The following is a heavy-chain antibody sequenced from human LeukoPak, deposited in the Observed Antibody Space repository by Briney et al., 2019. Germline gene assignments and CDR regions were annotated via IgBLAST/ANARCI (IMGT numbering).Heavy chain of an antibody. D-gene: IGHD2-15*01. CDR3: AKNGDRGAYCSGGSCYPYYYYYMDV. J-gene: IGHJ6*03. CDR2: IYSGGST. V-gene: IGHV3-53*01. CDR1: GFTVSRNY. Sequence: GGSLRLSCAASGFTVSRNYMSWVRQAPGKGLEWVSEIYSGGSTYYAASVKGRFSISRENSKNTVYLQMNSMRAEDTAVYYCAKNGDRGAYCSGGSCYPYYYYYMDVWGKGTTVTISS.